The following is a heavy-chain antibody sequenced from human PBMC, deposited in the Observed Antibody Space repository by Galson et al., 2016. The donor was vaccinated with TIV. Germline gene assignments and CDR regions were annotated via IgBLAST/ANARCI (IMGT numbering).Heavy chain of an antibody. CDR1: GYTFTNYI. D-gene: IGHD1-1*01. J-gene: IGHJ4*02. Sequence: SCKASGYTFTNYIMHWVRQAPGQRLEWMGWINADNGNTKYSQKFQGRVTITRDTSASTAYMELSSLRSEDTAVYYCARDPGYFVYWGQGTLVTVSS. CDR3: ARDPGYFVY. CDR2: INADNGNT. V-gene: IGHV1-3*01.